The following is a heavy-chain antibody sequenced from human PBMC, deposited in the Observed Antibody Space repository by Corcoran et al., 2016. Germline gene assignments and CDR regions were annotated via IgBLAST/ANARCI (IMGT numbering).Heavy chain of an antibody. J-gene: IGHJ6*02. CDR3: ARLRDGYNYRGLSYYYGMDV. CDR2: IYPGDSDT. V-gene: IGHV5-51*01. D-gene: IGHD5-12*01. Sequence: EVQLVQSGAAVKKPGESLKISCKGSGYSFTSYWIAWVRQMPGKGQEWMGIIYPGDSDTRYSPSFQGQVTISANKSIGTAYLQWNILKASDTAMYYCARLRDGYNYRGLSYYYGMDVWGQGTTVTVSS. CDR1: GYSFTSYW.